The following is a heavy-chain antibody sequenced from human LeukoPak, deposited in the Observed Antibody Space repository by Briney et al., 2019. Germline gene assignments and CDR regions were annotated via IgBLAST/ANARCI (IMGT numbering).Heavy chain of an antibody. D-gene: IGHD1-26*01. CDR2: IYYSGST. CDR3: ARHFLGGRGSCTGCLDY. V-gene: IGHV4-39*01. CDR1: GGSISSSSYY. J-gene: IGHJ4*02. Sequence: SETLSLTCTVSGGSISSSSYYWGWIRQPPGKGLEWIGSIYYSGSTYYNPSLKSRVTISVDTSKNQFSLKLSSVTAADTAVYYCARHFLGGRGSCTGCLDYWGQGTLVTVSS.